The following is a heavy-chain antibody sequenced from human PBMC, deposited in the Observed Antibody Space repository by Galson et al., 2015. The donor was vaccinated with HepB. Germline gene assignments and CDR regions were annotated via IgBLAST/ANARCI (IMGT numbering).Heavy chain of an antibody. D-gene: IGHD6-19*01. Sequence: SVKVSCKASGYTSTSYYMHWVRQAPGQGLEWMGIINPSGDSTSYAQKFQGRVTMTRDTSTSTVYMELSSLRSEDTAVYYCARDWQWLGFFDYWGQGTLVTVSS. CDR1: GYTSTSYY. V-gene: IGHV1-46*01. J-gene: IGHJ4*02. CDR2: INPSGDST. CDR3: ARDWQWLGFFDY.